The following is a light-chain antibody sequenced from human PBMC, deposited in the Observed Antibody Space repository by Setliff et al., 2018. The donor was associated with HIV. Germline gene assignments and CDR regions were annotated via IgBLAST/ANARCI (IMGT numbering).Light chain of an antibody. CDR1: QSINIW. CDR3: QQQSKSPLT. CDR2: KAS. J-gene: IGKJ4*01. V-gene: IGKV1-5*03. Sequence: IQMTQSPSTLSASVGDRVTITCRASQSINIWLAWYQQKPGKAPNLLIYKASSLESGVPSRVSGSGSGTEFTFTIASRQQDEWATYYCQQQSKSPLTFGGGTKVDIK.